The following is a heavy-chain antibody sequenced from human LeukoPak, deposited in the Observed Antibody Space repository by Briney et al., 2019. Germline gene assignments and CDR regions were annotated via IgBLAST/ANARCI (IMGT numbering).Heavy chain of an antibody. D-gene: IGHD2-15*01. CDR1: GYTFTSYG. J-gene: IGHJ4*02. Sequence: GASVKVSCKASGYTFTSYGISWVRQAPGQGLEWMGWISAYNGNTNYAQNLQGRVTLTTDTSTSTAYMELRSLRSDDTAVYYCARPMLGYRSGGSCYHFDYWGQGTLVTVSS. V-gene: IGHV1-18*01. CDR2: ISAYNGNT. CDR3: ARPMLGYRSGGSCYHFDY.